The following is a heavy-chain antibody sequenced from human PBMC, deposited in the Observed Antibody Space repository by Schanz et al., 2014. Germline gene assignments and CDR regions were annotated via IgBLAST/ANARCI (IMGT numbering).Heavy chain of an antibody. D-gene: IGHD2-15*01. V-gene: IGHV3-33*01. CDR2: IWYDGSNK. CDR1: GFTFSKYG. Sequence: VQLVESGGGVVQPGRSLRLSCAASGFTFSKYGMHWVRQAPGKGLEWVAVIWYDGSNKDYADSVKGRFTISRDNAKNSLYLQMNSLRAEDAAVYYCARVELSVYYYAMDVWGQGTTVTVSS. J-gene: IGHJ6*02. CDR3: ARVELSVYYYAMDV.